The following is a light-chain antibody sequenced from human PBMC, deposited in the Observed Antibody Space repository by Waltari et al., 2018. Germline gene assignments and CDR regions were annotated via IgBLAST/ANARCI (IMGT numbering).Light chain of an antibody. Sequence: SSDLTQDPAVSVALGQTVRITCQGDILRTYYGNWCRQKQGQPPELVIYGKNNRPSGIPDRFSASSSGNTASLIITGAQAEDEADYYCSSRELSGHVVFGGGTRLTVL. CDR1: ILRTYY. CDR3: SSRELSGHVV. CDR2: GKN. V-gene: IGLV3-19*01. J-gene: IGLJ2*01.